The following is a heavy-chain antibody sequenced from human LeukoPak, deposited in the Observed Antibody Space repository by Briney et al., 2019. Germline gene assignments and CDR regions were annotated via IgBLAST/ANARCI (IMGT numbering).Heavy chain of an antibody. CDR1: GGSISSGGYY. D-gene: IGHD6-13*01. J-gene: IGHJ5*02. CDR2: IYYSGST. Sequence: SQTLSLTCTVSGGSISSGGYYWSWIRQPPGKGLEWIGYIYYSGSTNYNPSLKSRVTISVDTSKNQFSLKLSSVTAADTAVYYCARHVVSQQLPVNWFDPWGQGTLVTVSS. V-gene: IGHV4-61*08. CDR3: ARHVVSQQLPVNWFDP.